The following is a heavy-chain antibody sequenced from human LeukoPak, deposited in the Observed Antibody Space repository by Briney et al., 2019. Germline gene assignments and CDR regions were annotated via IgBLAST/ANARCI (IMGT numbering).Heavy chain of an antibody. CDR3: ARSDYGGYYDMFDF. CDR1: GFIISHYA. D-gene: IGHD4-23*01. V-gene: IGHV3-30*04. CDR2: ISYDGNHQ. Sequence: PGTSLRLSCAASGFIISHYAIHWVRQAPGKGLEWVAVISYDGNHQYYTDSVKGRFTISRDNSNHTVRLQMDSLRGEDTAFYYCARSDYGGYYDMFDFWGQGTLVIVAS. J-gene: IGHJ4*02.